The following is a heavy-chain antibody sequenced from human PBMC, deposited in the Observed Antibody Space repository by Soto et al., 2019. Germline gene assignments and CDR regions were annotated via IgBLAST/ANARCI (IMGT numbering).Heavy chain of an antibody. Sequence: AESLKISCKGSGYSFTSYWIGWVRQMPGKGLEWMGIIYPGDSDTRYSPSFQGQVTISADKSISTAYLQWSSLKASDTAIYYCARTAAAGKYYYGVDVWGQGTTVTVSS. D-gene: IGHD6-13*01. J-gene: IGHJ6*02. CDR1: GYSFTSYW. CDR2: IYPGDSDT. V-gene: IGHV5-51*01. CDR3: ARTAAAGKYYYGVDV.